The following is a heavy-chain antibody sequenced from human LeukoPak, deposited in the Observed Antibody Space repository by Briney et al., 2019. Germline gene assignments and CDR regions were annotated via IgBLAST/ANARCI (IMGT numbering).Heavy chain of an antibody. Sequence: PSETLSLTCTVSGGSVSSGSYYWSWIRQPPGKGLEWIGYIYYSGSTNYNPSLESRVTISVDTSKNQFSLKLSSVTAADTAVYYCARVPGGGTAANWGQGTMVTVSS. D-gene: IGHD1-7*01. J-gene: IGHJ3*01. CDR2: IYYSGST. CDR3: ARVPGGGTAAN. V-gene: IGHV4-61*01. CDR1: GGSVSSGSYY.